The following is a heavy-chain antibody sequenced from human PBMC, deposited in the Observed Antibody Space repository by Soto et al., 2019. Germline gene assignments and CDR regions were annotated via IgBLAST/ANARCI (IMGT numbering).Heavy chain of an antibody. CDR3: ARDSFGSYYYYYGMDV. J-gene: IGHJ6*02. D-gene: IGHD1-26*01. Sequence: PVGSLRLSCASSVFTFSSYSMNCVRHSPGKWLEWVSYISSSSSTIYYADSVKGRFTISRDNAKNSLYLQMNGLRDEDTAVYYCARDSFGSYYYYYGMDVWGQGTTVTVSS. V-gene: IGHV3-48*02. CDR1: VFTFSSYS. CDR2: ISSSSSTI.